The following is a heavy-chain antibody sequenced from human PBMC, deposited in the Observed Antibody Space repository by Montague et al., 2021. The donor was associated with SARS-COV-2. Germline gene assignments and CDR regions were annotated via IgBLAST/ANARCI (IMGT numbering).Heavy chain of an antibody. Sequence: PALVTPTQTLTLTCTFSGFSLSTSGMCVSWIRRPPGKALEWLALIDWDDDKYYSTSLKTRLTISKDTSKNQVVLTMTNMDPVDTATYYCARIRDYDILTGSYSGFDYWGQGTLVTVSS. CDR2: IDWDDDK. CDR3: ARIRDYDILTGSYSGFDY. CDR1: GFSLSTSGMC. J-gene: IGHJ4*02. V-gene: IGHV2-70*01. D-gene: IGHD3-9*01.